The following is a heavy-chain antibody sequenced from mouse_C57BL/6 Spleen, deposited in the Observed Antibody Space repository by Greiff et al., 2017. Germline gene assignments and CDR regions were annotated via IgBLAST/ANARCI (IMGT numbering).Heavy chain of an antibody. V-gene: IGHV5-6*01. J-gene: IGHJ1*03. Sequence: EVQLVESGGDLVKPGGSLKLSCAASGFTFSSYGMSWVRQTPDKRLEWVATISSGGSYTYYPDSVKGRFTISRDNAKNTLYLQMSSLKSEDTAMYYCARRDYYGSNWYFDVWGTGTTVTVSS. CDR1: GFTFSSYG. CDR2: ISSGGSYT. CDR3: ARRDYYGSNWYFDV. D-gene: IGHD1-1*01.